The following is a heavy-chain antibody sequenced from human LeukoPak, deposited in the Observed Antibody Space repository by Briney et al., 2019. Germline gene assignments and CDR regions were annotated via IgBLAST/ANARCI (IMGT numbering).Heavy chain of an antibody. J-gene: IGHJ4*02. CDR2: ISTRGDRT. CDR1: GFTFSTYA. D-gene: IGHD1-26*01. CDR3: ARSAVGTSCCTAVDY. V-gene: IGHV3-23*01. Sequence: GGSLRLSCAASGFTFSTYAMTWVRQAPGKGLEWVSGISTRGDRTYYEASVKGRFTISRDNSKNTLYLQMNSLRAEDTAEYYCARSAVGTSCCTAVDYWGQGTLVTVSS.